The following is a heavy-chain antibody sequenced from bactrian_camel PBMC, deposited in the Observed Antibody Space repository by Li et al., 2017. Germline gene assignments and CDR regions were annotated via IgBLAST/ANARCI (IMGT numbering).Heavy chain of an antibody. CDR1: GYTYLGC. J-gene: IGHJ4*01. D-gene: IGHD5*01. V-gene: IGHV3S53*01. CDR2: IRNGGLT. Sequence: HVQLVESGGGSVQAGGSLRLSCVVSGYTYLGCLGWFRQAPGKGREGLASIRNGGLTVYADSVKGRFTISRDNSKNAVYLEMTNLKPEDTARYYCAATGMMMTIRGCLTQGTQVTVS.